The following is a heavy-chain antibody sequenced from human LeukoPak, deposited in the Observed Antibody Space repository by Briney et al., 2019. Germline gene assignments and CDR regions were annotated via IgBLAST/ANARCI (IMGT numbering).Heavy chain of an antibody. J-gene: IGHJ3*02. D-gene: IGHD2-15*01. CDR3: ARAEDCSGGSCYTGNAFDI. CDR1: GFTFSSYS. CDR2: IWYDGSNK. V-gene: IGHV3-33*08. Sequence: GGSLRLSCAASGFTFSSYSMNWVRQAPGKGLEWVAVIWYDGSNKYYADSVKGRFTISRDNSKNTLYLQMNSLRAEDTAVYYCARAEDCSGGSCYTGNAFDIWGQGTMVTVSS.